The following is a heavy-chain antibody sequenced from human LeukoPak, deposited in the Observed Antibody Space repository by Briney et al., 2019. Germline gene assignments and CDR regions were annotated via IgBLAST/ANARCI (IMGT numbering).Heavy chain of an antibody. CDR2: IYHSGST. CDR3: ARRRVVAATLDAFDI. Sequence: PAETLSLTCAVSGYSISSGYYWGWIRQPPGKGLEWIGSIYHSGSTYYNPSLKSRFTISVDTSKNQFSLKLSSVTAADTAVYYCARRRVVAATLDAFDIWGQGTMVTVSS. CDR1: GYSISSGYY. D-gene: IGHD2-15*01. V-gene: IGHV4-38-2*01. J-gene: IGHJ3*02.